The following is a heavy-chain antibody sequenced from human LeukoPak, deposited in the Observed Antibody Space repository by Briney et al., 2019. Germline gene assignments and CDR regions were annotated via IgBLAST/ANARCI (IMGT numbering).Heavy chain of an antibody. CDR1: GYTFSSYD. CDR2: MNPSSGNT. CDR3: ARRVLLYDILTAYSHYYSSYMDV. J-gene: IGHJ6*03. Sequence: ASVKVSCKASGYTFSSYDINWVRQAPGQGLEWMGWMNPSSGNTGYAQKFQGRVTMTRNTSKSTAYMELSSLRSEDTAVYYCARRVLLYDILTAYSHYYSSYMDVWGRGTTVTVSS. D-gene: IGHD3-9*01. V-gene: IGHV1-8*01.